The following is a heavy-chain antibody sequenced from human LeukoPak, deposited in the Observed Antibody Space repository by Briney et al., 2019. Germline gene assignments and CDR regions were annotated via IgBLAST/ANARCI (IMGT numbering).Heavy chain of an antibody. CDR2: IYSDNT. D-gene: IGHD4/OR15-4a*01. V-gene: IGHV3-53*01. J-gene: IGHJ4*02. CDR3: ARRAGAYSHPYDY. Sequence: GGSLSLSCTVSGFTVSSNSMSWVRQAPGKGLEWVSFIYSDNTHYSDSLKGRFTISRDNSTNTLYLQMNSLRAEDTAVYYCARRAGAYSHPYDYWGQGTLVTVSS. CDR1: GFTVSSNS.